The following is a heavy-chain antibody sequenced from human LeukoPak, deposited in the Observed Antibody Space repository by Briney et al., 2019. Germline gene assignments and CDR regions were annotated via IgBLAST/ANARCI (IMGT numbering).Heavy chain of an antibody. V-gene: IGHV3-23*01. J-gene: IGHJ4*02. CDR3: AKKTLYYYDSSGYSEHGD. Sequence: PGGSLRLSCAASGFTFSSYAMSWVRQAPGKGLEWVSAISGSGGSTYYADSVKGRFTISRDNSKNTPYLQMNSLRAEDTAVYYCAKKTLYYYDSSGYSEHGDWGQGTLATVSS. CDR2: ISGSGGST. D-gene: IGHD3-22*01. CDR1: GFTFSSYA.